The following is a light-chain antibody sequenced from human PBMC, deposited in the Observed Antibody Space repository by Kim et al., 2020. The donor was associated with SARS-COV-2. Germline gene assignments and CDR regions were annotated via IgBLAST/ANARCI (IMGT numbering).Light chain of an antibody. V-gene: IGLV2-14*04. CDR3: SSYTSSSTWV. CDR2: DVS. CDR1: SSDVGGYNY. Sequence: QSITISCNGTSSDVGGYNYVSWYQQHPGKAPKLMIYDVSKRPSGVSNRFSGSKSGNTASLTISGLQAEDEADYYCSSYTSSSTWVFGGGTQLTVL. J-gene: IGLJ3*02.